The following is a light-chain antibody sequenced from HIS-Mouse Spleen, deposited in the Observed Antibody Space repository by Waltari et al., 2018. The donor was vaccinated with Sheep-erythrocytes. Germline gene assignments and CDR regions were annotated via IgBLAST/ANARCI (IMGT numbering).Light chain of an antibody. J-gene: IGKJ5*01. V-gene: IGKV3-11*01. CDR1: QSVSSY. CDR2: DAS. CDR3: QQRSNWPPIT. Sequence: EIVLTQSPATLSLSPGERATLSCSASQSVSSYLAWYQQKPGQPPRLLIYDASNRATGIPARFSGSGSGTDFTLTISSLEPEDFAVYYCQQRSNWPPITFGQGTRLEIK.